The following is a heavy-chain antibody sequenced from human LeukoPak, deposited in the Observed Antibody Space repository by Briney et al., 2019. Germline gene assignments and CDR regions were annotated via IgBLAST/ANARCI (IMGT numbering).Heavy chain of an antibody. Sequence: SAVKLTFKGSGGTFSSYAISWVRQAPGQGLEWMGGIIPIFGTANYAQKFQGRVTITADESTSTAYMELSSLRSEDTAVYYCARSVGSWDPFDCWGQGTLVTVSS. CDR3: ARSVGSWDPFDC. CDR1: GGTFSSYA. D-gene: IGHD6-13*01. CDR2: IIPIFGTA. V-gene: IGHV1-69*01. J-gene: IGHJ4*02.